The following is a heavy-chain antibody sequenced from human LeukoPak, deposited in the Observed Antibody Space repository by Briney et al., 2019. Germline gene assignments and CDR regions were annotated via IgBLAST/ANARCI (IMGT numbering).Heavy chain of an antibody. V-gene: IGHV4-39*07. CDR2: ISYSGST. J-gene: IGHJ4*02. CDR1: GGSISSTTYY. Sequence: SETLSLTCSVSGGSISSTTYYWGWIRQPPGKGLEWIGSISYSGSTYYNPSLKSRVTISLDMSNNQFSLKLSSVAAADTAVYYCAREIAARYYFDYWGQGTLVTVSS. CDR3: AREIAARYYFDY. D-gene: IGHD6-25*01.